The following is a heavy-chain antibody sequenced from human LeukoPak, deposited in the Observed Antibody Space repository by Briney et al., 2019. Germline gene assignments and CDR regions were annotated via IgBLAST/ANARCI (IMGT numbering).Heavy chain of an antibody. J-gene: IGHJ4*02. Sequence: ASVKVSCKASGYTFTCYYMHWVRQAPGQGLEWMGWINPNSGGTNYAQKFQGWVTMTRDTSISTAYMELSRLRSDDTAVYYCARVARSLYYDSSGYFDYWGQGTLVTVSS. D-gene: IGHD3-22*01. CDR1: GYTFTCYY. CDR3: ARVARSLYYDSSGYFDY. V-gene: IGHV1-2*04. CDR2: INPNSGGT.